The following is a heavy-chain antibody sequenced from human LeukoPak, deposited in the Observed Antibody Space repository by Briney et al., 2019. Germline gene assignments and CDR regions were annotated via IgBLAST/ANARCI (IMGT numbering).Heavy chain of an antibody. V-gene: IGHV4-59*01. D-gene: IGHD3-22*01. CDR1: GGSISSYY. Sequence: SETLSLTCTVSGGSISSYYWSWIRQPPGKGLEWIGYIYYSGSTNYNPSLKSRVTISVDTSKNQFSLKLSSVTAADTAVYYCARDGYYYDSSGYHSTDAFDIWGQGTMVTVSS. CDR3: ARDGYYYDSSGYHSTDAFDI. CDR2: IYYSGST. J-gene: IGHJ3*02.